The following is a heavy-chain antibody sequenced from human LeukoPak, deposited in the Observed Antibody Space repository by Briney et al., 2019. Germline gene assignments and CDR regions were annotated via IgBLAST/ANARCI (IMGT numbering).Heavy chain of an antibody. D-gene: IGHD5-18*01. V-gene: IGHV5-51*01. Sequence: GESLKISCRGSGYSFTSYWIGWLLQMPGKGREWLGIIYTGGADTRYSQSFQGQVTISADKSISTAYLQWSSLKASDTAMYYCARQYSRGYSYGYYYYYMDVWGKGTTVTVSS. CDR2: IYTGGADT. CDR3: ARQYSRGYSYGYYYYYMDV. CDR1: GYSFTSYW. J-gene: IGHJ6*03.